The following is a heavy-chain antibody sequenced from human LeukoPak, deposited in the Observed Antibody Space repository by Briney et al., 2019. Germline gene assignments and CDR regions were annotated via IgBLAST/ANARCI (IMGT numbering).Heavy chain of an antibody. J-gene: IGHJ4*02. CDR3: TRVRLGAATRYFDY. CDR1: GFSFSDHY. V-gene: IGHV3-72*01. CDR2: IKNKANSYGT. Sequence: GGSLKLSCAASGFSFSDHYMDWVRLAPGKGLEWVGRIKNKANSYGTDYAASVKGRFTLSRDDSKDSLYLQMDSLRSEDTALYYCTRVRLGAATRYFDYWGQGTLVTVSS. D-gene: IGHD1-26*01.